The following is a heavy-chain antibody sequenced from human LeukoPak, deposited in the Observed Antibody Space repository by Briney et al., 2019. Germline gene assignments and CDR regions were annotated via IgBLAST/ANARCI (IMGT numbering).Heavy chain of an antibody. CDR1: GYTKYY. Sequence: ASMKLSCKSSGYTKYYMRWVRQAPGQGLEWVGMINPGGESTRYAHKFQGRVILTRDTSTSTVYMELSRLTSEDTAVYFCTKADFDRGAFEVWGQGTMVIVSS. D-gene: IGHD3-9*01. CDR3: TKADFDRGAFEV. V-gene: IGHV1-46*01. J-gene: IGHJ3*01. CDR2: INPGGEST.